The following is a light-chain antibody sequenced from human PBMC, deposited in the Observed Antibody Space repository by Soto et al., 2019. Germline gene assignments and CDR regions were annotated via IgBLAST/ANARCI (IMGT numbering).Light chain of an antibody. CDR3: QQRSNWPVT. Sequence: EIVLTQSPGTLSFSPGEGATLSCRASQSVSSSYLAWYQQKPGQAPRLLIYDASNRATGIPARFSGSGSGTDFTLTISSLEPEDFAVYYCQQRSNWPVTFGQGTRLEI. V-gene: IGKV3D-20*02. J-gene: IGKJ5*01. CDR2: DAS. CDR1: QSVSSSY.